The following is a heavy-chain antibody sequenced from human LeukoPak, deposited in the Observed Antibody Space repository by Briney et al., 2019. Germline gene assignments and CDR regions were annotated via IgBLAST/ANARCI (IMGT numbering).Heavy chain of an antibody. Sequence: SETLSLTCTVSGGSISSSSYYWGWIRQPPGKGLEWIGSIYYSGCTYYNPSLKSRVTISVDTSKNQFSLKLSSVTAADTAVYYCARRQLVRNFDYWGQGTLVTVSS. CDR2: IYYSGCT. V-gene: IGHV4-39*01. J-gene: IGHJ4*02. CDR1: GGSISSSSYY. CDR3: ARRQLVRNFDY. D-gene: IGHD6-6*01.